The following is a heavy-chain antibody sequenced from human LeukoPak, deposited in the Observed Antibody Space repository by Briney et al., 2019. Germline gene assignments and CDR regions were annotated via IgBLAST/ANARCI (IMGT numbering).Heavy chain of an antibody. D-gene: IGHD2-2*01. V-gene: IGHV3-11*01. J-gene: IGHJ4*02. Sequence: GGSLRLSCAASGFTFSDYYMSWIRQAPGKGLEWVSYISSSGSTIYYADSVKGRFTISRDNAKNSLYLQMNSLRAEDTAVYYCASRGACSSTSCYQPFDYWGQGTLVTVSS. CDR3: ASRGACSSTSCYQPFDY. CDR2: ISSSGSTI. CDR1: GFTFSDYY.